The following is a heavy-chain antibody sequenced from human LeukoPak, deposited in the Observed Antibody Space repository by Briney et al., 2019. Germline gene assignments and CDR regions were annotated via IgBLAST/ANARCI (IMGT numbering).Heavy chain of an antibody. V-gene: IGHV3-48*03. CDR2: ISSGVDFI. CDR3: ARLDGYNRYFLDY. Sequence: GGSLRLSCAASGVTFSSYEMNWVRQAPGKGLESFLYISSGVDFIRYAASVKGRFTISRDNTKNSLYLQMNSLKDEDTAVYYCARLDGYNRYFLDYWGQGTPVTVSS. D-gene: IGHD5-24*01. J-gene: IGHJ4*02. CDR1: GVTFSSYE.